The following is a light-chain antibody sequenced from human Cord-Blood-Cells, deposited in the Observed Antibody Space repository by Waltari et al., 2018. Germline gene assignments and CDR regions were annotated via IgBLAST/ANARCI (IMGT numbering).Light chain of an antibody. Sequence: EIVLTQSPGTLSLSPGERATLSCRDSQSVSSSDLAWYQQKPGQAPRLLSYGASSRATGIPDRFSGSVSGTDFTLTISRLEPEDFAVYYCQQYGSSPFTFGPGTKVDIK. CDR1: QSVSSSD. J-gene: IGKJ3*01. V-gene: IGKV3-20*01. CDR3: QQYGSSPFT. CDR2: GAS.